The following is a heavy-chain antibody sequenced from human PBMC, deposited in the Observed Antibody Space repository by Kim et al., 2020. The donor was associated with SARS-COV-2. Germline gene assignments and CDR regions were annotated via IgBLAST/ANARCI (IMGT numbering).Heavy chain of an antibody. CDR3: ARARGNVYGMDV. Sequence: SETLSLTCTVSGDSISSYYWSWIRQPPGKGLEWIGYFYYSGSSNYNPSLKSRVTMSVDTSKNRFSLNLSSVTAADTAVYYCARARGNVYGMDVWGQGTTVTVSS. CDR2: FYYSGSS. D-gene: IGHD2-8*01. J-gene: IGHJ6*02. V-gene: IGHV4-59*01. CDR1: GDSISSYY.